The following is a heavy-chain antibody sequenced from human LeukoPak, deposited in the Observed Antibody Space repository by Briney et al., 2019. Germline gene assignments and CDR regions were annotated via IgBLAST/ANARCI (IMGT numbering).Heavy chain of an antibody. Sequence: GGSLRLSCAASGFTFSSFTMNWVRRAPGKGLEWISYISSGSGMYYADSVKGRFAISRDNAKNSLYLEMNGLRAEDTAVYYCVRDHYWCFDLWGHGTLVTVSS. J-gene: IGHJ2*01. CDR3: VRDHYWCFDL. V-gene: IGHV3-48*04. CDR2: ISSGSGM. CDR1: GFTFSSFT.